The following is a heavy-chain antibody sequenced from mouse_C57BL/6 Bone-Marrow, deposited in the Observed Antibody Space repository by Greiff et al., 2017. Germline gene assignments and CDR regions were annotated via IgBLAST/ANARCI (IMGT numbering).Heavy chain of an antibody. V-gene: IGHV1-5*01. Sequence: EVQLQQSGTVLARPGASVKMSCKTSGYTFTSYWMHWVKQRPGQGLEWIGAIYPGNSDTSYNQKFKGKAKLTAVTSASTAYMELSSLTNEDSAVYYCTKDTTGGYYYAMDYWGQGTSVTVSS. CDR3: TKDTTGGYYYAMDY. CDR2: IYPGNSDT. CDR1: GYTFTSYW. D-gene: IGHD2-12*01. J-gene: IGHJ4*01.